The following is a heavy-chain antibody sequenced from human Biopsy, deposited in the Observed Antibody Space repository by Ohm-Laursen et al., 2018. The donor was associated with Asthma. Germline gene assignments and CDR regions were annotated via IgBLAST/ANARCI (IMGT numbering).Heavy chain of an antibody. CDR2: MNPNSGNT. J-gene: IGHJ3*02. V-gene: IGHV1-8*01. CDR1: GYTFINND. CDR3: ARTYYDFLTGQVNDAFAI. D-gene: IGHD3-9*01. Sequence: ASVKVSCKASGYTFINNDINWVRQAAGQGLEWMGWMNPNSGNTGYAQKFHGRVTMTRDTSASTAYMELSSLRSEDTAVYYCARTYYDFLTGQVNDAFAIWGQGTMVTVSS.